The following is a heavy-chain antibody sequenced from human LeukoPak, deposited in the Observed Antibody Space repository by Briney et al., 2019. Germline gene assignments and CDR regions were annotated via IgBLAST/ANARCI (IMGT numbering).Heavy chain of an antibody. CDR1: GFTFSSYW. J-gene: IGHJ3*02. CDR2: IKQYGSEK. D-gene: IGHD4-23*01. CDR3: ARGSYYGGNAFDI. V-gene: IGHV3-7*01. Sequence: GGSLRLSCAASGFTFSSYWMSWVRQAPGKGLEWVANIKQYGSEKYYVDSVKGRFTISRDNAKNSLYLQMNSLRAEDTAVYSCARGSYYGGNAFDIWGQGTMVTVSS.